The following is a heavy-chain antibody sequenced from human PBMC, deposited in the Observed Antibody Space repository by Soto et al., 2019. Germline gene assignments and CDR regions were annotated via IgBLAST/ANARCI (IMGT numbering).Heavy chain of an antibody. CDR1: GFTFSDYS. D-gene: IGHD2-15*01. V-gene: IGHV3-21*01. J-gene: IGHJ4*02. CDR3: ARDRCSGYSCYHFDQ. CDR2: ISTTSSYI. Sequence: EVQLVESGGGLVKPGGSLRLSCAVSGFTFSDYSMNWVRQAPGKGLEWVSPISTTSSYIYYADSVKGRFTISRDNANNSLYLQMNSRRAEDTAVYYCARDRCSGYSCYHFDQWGQGTLLTVPS.